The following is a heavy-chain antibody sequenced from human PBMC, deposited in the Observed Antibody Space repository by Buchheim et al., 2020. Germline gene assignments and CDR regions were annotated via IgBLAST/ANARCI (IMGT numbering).Heavy chain of an antibody. CDR2: INPNSGGT. J-gene: IGHJ4*02. CDR3: ARDLEGGTDY. D-gene: IGHD3-16*01. CDR1: GYRFSDYY. Sequence: QVQLVQSGAEVKKPGASVKVSCKASGYRFSDYYMHWVRQAPGQGLEWMGWINPNSGGTNSAQNFKGRVTMTRETSISTVYMELSRLRPDDTAVYYCARDLEGGTDYWGQGTL. V-gene: IGHV1-2*02.